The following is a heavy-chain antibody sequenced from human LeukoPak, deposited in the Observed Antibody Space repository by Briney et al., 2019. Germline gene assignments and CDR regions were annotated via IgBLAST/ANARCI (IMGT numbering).Heavy chain of an antibody. Sequence: ASVKVSCKASGYTFTKFGISWVRQAPGQGLEWVGWISAYDGNTEYAQNFQGRVTMTTDTSTSTAYMDLRSLRSDDTAVYYCARDKVIASAGTPNWFDPWGQGTLVTVSS. J-gene: IGHJ5*02. CDR2: ISAYDGNT. V-gene: IGHV1-18*01. CDR1: GYTFTKFG. CDR3: ARDKVIASAGTPNWFDP. D-gene: IGHD6-13*01.